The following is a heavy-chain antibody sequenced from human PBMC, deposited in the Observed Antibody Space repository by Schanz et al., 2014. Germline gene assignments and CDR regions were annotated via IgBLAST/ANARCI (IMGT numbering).Heavy chain of an antibody. J-gene: IGHJ3*01. CDR3: ARDYESDLSSPRHDAFDV. Sequence: QVQLVESGGGVVQPGGSLRLSCAASGFTFDPYAMHWLRQSPGKGLEWVAVLSSDESRKFYADSVKGRFTISRDNGKKSLYLQINRVRAEDTAVYFCARDYESDLSSPRHDAFDVWGQGTVVTVSS. CDR1: GFTFDPYA. CDR2: LSSDESRK. D-gene: IGHD3-22*01. V-gene: IGHV3-30-3*01.